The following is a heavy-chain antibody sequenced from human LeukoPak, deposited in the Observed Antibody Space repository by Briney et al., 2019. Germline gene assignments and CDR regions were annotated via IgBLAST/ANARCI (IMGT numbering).Heavy chain of an antibody. V-gene: IGHV1-18*01. Sequence: ASVKVSCKASGYTFTSYGISWVRQAPGQGLEWVGWISAYNGNTNYAQKLQGRVTISTDTSTRTAYMELRSMRSDDPAVYCCARDFRVIAAAGRCAFDIWGQGTMVTVSS. J-gene: IGHJ3*02. CDR3: ARDFRVIAAAGRCAFDI. CDR1: GYTFTSYG. CDR2: ISAYNGNT. D-gene: IGHD6-13*01.